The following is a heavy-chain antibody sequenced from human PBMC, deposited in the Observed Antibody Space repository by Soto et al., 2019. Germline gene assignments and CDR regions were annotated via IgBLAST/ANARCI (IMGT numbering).Heavy chain of an antibody. J-gene: IGHJ4*02. CDR3: ARPTQQLVLGFFDH. CDR1: GYSFTSYW. Sequence: PGESLKISCQASGYSFTSYWIAWVRQMPGKGLEWMGIIYPGDSDTRYSPSFQGQVTISADKSISTAYLQWSSLKASDTAIYYCARPTQQLVLGFFDHWGQGTLVTVSS. V-gene: IGHV5-51*01. D-gene: IGHD6-6*01. CDR2: IYPGDSDT.